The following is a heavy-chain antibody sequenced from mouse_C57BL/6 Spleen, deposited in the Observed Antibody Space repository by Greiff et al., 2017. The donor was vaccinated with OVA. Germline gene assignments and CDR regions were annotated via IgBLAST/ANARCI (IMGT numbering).Heavy chain of an antibody. CDR2: INPNNGGT. V-gene: IGHV1-26*01. CDR3: ARGLPFYYPMDY. Sequence: EVQLQQSGPELVKPGASVKISCKASGYTFTDYYMNWVKQSHGKSLEWIGDINPNNGGTSYNQKFKGKATLTVDKSSSTAYMELRSLTSEDSAVYYCARGLPFYYPMDYWGQGTSVTVSS. J-gene: IGHJ4*01. D-gene: IGHD2-2*01. CDR1: GYTFTDYY.